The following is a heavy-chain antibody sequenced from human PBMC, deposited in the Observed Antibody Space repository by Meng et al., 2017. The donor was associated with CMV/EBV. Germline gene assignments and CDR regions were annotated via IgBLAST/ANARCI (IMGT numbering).Heavy chain of an antibody. J-gene: IGHJ4*02. D-gene: IGHD2-2*01. Sequence: YTFTSYGISWVRQAPGKGLEWMGWISAYNGNTNYAQKLQGRVTMTTDTSTSTAYMELRSLRSDDTAVYYCARGPGYCSSTSCYVSDYWGQGTLVTVSS. V-gene: IGHV1-18*01. CDR3: ARGPGYCSSTSCYVSDY. CDR2: ISAYNGNT. CDR1: YTFTSYG.